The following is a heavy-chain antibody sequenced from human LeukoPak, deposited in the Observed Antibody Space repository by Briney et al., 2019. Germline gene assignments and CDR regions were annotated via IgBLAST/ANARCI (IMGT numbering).Heavy chain of an antibody. V-gene: IGHV1-18*01. CDR3: ARATGTWGHDGFDI. D-gene: IGHD3-16*01. J-gene: IGHJ3*02. CDR2: ISGSSSNT. Sequence: AASVKVSCKAYGYTFMSHGISWVRQAPGQGLEWMGWISGSSSNTNYAQRLQGRVTVTTDTSTTTAYMELRSLRSDDTAVYYCARATGTWGHDGFDIWGQGTMVTVSS. CDR1: GYTFMSHG.